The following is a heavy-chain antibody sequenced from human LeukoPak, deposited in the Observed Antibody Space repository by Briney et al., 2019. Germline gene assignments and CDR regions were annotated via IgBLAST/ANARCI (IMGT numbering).Heavy chain of an antibody. V-gene: IGHV3-9*01. J-gene: IGHJ4*02. D-gene: IGHD3-22*01. CDR3: ASSRYDSSGYYGIIAY. CDR2: ISSNSGGI. Sequence: GGSLRLSCVTSGFIFDDAMHWVRQGPGKGLEWVSGISSNSGGIAYADSVKGRFTISRDNAKNSLYLQMNSLRAEDTAVYYCASSRYDSSGYYGIIAYWGQGTLVTVSS. CDR1: GFIFDDA.